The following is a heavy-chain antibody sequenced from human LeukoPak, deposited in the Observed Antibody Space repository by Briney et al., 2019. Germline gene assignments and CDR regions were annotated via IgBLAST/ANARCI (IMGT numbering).Heavy chain of an antibody. CDR1: GGSISSSNW. CDR3: ARSFTYGDFTGGSYYYYGMDV. CDR2: IYHSGST. J-gene: IGHJ6*02. V-gene: IGHV4-4*02. D-gene: IGHD4-17*01. Sequence: PSETLSLTCAVSGGSISSSNWWSWVRQPPGKGLEWIGEIYHSGSTNYNPSLKSRVTISVDKSKNQFSLKLSSVTAADTAVYYCARSFTYGDFTGGSYYYYGMDVWGQGTTVTVSS.